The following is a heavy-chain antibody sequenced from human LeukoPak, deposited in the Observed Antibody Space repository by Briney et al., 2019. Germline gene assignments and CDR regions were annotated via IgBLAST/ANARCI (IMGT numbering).Heavy chain of an antibody. CDR2: ISGSGGST. CDR1: GFTFSSYA. CDR3: ARPYYYDSSGYFAPAAWFDP. Sequence: GGSLRLSCAASGFTFSSYAMSWVRQAPGKGLEWVSAISGSGGSTYYADSVKGRFTISRDNSKNTLYLQMNSLRAEDTAVYYCARPYYYDSSGYFAPAAWFDPWGQGTLVTVSS. D-gene: IGHD3-22*01. V-gene: IGHV3-23*01. J-gene: IGHJ5*02.